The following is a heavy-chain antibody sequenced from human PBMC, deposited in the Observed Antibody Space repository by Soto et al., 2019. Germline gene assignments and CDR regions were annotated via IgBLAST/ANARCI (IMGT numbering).Heavy chain of an antibody. CDR2: ISYDGSNK. D-gene: IGHD4-17*01. CDR3: AGDYGYYYYYGMDV. J-gene: IGHJ6*02. Sequence: PGGSLGLSCAASGFTFSSYGMHWVRQAPGKGLEWVAVISYDGSNKYYADSVKGRFTISRDNSKNTLYLQMNSLRAEDTAVYYCAGDYGYYYYYGMDVWGQGTTVTVSS. V-gene: IGHV3-30*03. CDR1: GFTFSSYG.